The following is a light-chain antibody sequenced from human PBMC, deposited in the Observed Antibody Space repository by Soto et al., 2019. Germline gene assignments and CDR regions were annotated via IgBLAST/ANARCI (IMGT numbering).Light chain of an antibody. CDR3: AAWDDSLSIYYV. V-gene: IGLV1-47*01. J-gene: IGLJ1*01. CDR2: RNN. CDR1: SSNIGSNY. Sequence: QSVLTQAPSASGTPGQRVTISCSGSSSNIGSNYVYWYQHLPGTAPKLLIYRNNQRPSGVPDRFSGSKSGTSASLAISGLRSEDEADYYCAAWDDSLSIYYVFGTGTKVTVL.